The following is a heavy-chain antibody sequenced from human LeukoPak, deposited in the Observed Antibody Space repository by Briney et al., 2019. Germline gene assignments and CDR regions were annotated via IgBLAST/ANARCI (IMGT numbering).Heavy chain of an antibody. D-gene: IGHD2-8*02. V-gene: IGHV1-8*01. CDR3: ARARLVRGPVTPLYYFDY. J-gene: IGHJ4*02. Sequence: AASVKVSCKASGYTFTTYDINWVRQAPGQGLVWMGWMNPNSANTGYAQKFQGGVTITRNTSISTAYMELNSLRSDDTAVYYCARARLVRGPVTPLYYFDYWGQGVLVTVSS. CDR2: MNPNSANT. CDR1: GYTFTTYD.